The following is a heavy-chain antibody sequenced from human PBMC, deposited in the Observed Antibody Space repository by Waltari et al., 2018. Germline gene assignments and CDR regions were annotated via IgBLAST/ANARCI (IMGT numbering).Heavy chain of an antibody. CDR3: ARGDWDLLDNYYYYMDV. D-gene: IGHD3-9*01. Sequence: QVQLQESGPGLVKPSETLSLTCTVSGGSISSYYWSWIRQPAGKGLEWIGRIYTSGSTNYNPSLKSRVTMSVDTSKNQCSLKLSSVTAADTAVYYWARGDWDLLDNYYYYMDVWGKGTTVTVSS. CDR2: IYTSGST. V-gene: IGHV4-4*07. J-gene: IGHJ6*03. CDR1: GGSISSYY.